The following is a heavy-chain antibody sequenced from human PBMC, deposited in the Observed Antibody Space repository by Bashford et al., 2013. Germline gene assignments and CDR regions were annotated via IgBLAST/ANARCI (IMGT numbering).Heavy chain of an antibody. V-gene: IGHV4-39*01. D-gene: IGHD3-22*01. CDR1: GDSISSSSYY. Sequence: SETLSLTCTVSGDSISSSSYYWGWIRQPPGKGLEWIGRIYYSGSTYYNPSLKSRVTISVDTSKNQFSLRLSSVTAADTAVYYCVTQYYYYSPRVAYWGQGTLVTVSS. J-gene: IGHJ4*02. CDR3: VTQYYYYSPRVAY. CDR2: IYYSGST.